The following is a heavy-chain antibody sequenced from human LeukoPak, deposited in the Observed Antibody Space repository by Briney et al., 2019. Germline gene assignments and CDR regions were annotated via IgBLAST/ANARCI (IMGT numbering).Heavy chain of an antibody. CDR3: ARGQSIAAAGVFSY. J-gene: IGHJ4*02. CDR1: GGSFSGYY. CDR2: INHSGST. V-gene: IGHV4-34*01. D-gene: IGHD6-13*01. Sequence: SETLSLTCAVYGGSFSGYYWSWIRQPPGKGLEWIGEINHSGSTNYNPSLKGRVTISVDTSKNQFSLKLSSVTAADTAVYYCARGQSIAAAGVFSYWGQGTLATVSS.